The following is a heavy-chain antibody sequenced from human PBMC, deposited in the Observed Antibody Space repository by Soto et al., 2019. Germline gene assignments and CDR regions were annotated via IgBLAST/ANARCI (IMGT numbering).Heavy chain of an antibody. Sequence: LRLSCAASGFTFSSYGMHWVRQAPGKGLEWVAVISYDGSNKYYADSVKGRFTISRDNSKNTLYLQMNSLRAEDTAMYYCAKDWGQQLAQYYFDYWGQGTLVTVSS. V-gene: IGHV3-30*18. CDR1: GFTFSSYG. D-gene: IGHD6-13*01. CDR3: AKDWGQQLAQYYFDY. J-gene: IGHJ4*02. CDR2: ISYDGSNK.